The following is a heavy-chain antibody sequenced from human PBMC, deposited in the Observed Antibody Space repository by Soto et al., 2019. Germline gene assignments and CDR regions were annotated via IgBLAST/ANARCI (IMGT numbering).Heavy chain of an antibody. CDR1: SGSISSSNW. Sequence: SETLSLTCAVSSGSISSSNWWSWVRQPPGKGLEWIGEIYHSGSTNYNPSLKSRVTISVDKSKNQFSLKLSSVTAADTAVYYCARESTVAGGVVSYYYYMDVWGKGTTVTVSS. V-gene: IGHV4-4*02. CDR3: ARESTVAGGVVSYYYYMDV. CDR2: IYHSGST. J-gene: IGHJ6*03. D-gene: IGHD3-3*01.